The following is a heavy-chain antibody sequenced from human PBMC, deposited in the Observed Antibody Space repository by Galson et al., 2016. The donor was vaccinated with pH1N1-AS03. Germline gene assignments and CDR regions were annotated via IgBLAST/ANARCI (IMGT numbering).Heavy chain of an antibody. CDR3: AKGRGWPVWHYGMDV. V-gene: IGHV3-23*01. D-gene: IGHD6-19*01. CDR1: GFTLSSYA. CDR2: ISGRGDSA. J-gene: IGHJ6*02. Sequence: SGFTLSSYALTWVRQAPGKGLIWVSSISGRGDSAYYADSVKGRFTISRDKSKNTLYLQMNSLRAEDTAVYYCAKGRGWPVWHYGMDVWGQGTTVTVSS.